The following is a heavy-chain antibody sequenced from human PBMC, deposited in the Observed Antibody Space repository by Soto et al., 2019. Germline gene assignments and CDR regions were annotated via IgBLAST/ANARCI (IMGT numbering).Heavy chain of an antibody. CDR1: GYTFTGYY. CDR3: ARDRGLGYYYMDV. CDR2: INPNSGGT. D-gene: IGHD6-25*01. V-gene: IGHV1-2*04. Sequence: GASVKVSCKASGYTFTGYYMHWVRQAPGQGLEWMGWINPNSGGTNYAQKFQGWVTMTRDTSISTAYMELSRLRSDDTAVYYCARDRGLGYYYMDVWGKGTTVTGSS. J-gene: IGHJ6*03.